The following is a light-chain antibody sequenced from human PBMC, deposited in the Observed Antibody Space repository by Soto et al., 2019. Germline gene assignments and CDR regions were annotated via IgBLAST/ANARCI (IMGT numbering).Light chain of an antibody. V-gene: IGKV3-20*01. Sequence: ESVLTQSPGTLSLSPGERATLSCRASQSVGSSYLNWYQQKPGQAPRLLIYGASSRATGIPDRFSGSGSGTDFTLTISRLEPEDFAVYYCHQYGSSPYTFGQGTKLEIK. CDR3: HQYGSSPYT. CDR1: QSVGSSY. J-gene: IGKJ2*01. CDR2: GAS.